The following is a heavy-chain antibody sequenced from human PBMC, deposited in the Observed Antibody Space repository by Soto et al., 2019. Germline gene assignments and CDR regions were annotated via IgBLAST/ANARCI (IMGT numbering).Heavy chain of an antibody. CDR1: GYSISSGYY. D-gene: IGHD3-10*01. J-gene: IGHJ4*02. CDR2: IYHSGST. CDR3: ARAALRFGELFY. Sequence: PSETLSLTCAVSGYSISSGYYWGWIRQPPGKGLEWIGSIYHSGSTYYNPSLKSRVTILVDTSKNQFSLKLSSVTAADTAVYYCARAALRFGELFYWGQGTLVTVSS. V-gene: IGHV4-38-2*01.